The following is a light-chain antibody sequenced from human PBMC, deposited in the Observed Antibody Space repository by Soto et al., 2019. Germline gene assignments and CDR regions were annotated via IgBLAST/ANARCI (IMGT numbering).Light chain of an antibody. CDR1: SSNIGAGYD. J-gene: IGLJ2*01. V-gene: IGLV1-40*01. CDR3: QSYDSRLSGSV. Sequence: QSVLTQPPSVSGAPGQRVTISCTGSSSNIGAGYDVHWYQQLPGIAPKLLIYVNSNRPSGVPDRFSGSKSGTSASLAITGLQAEDEADYYCQSYDSRLSGSVFGGGTKLTVL. CDR2: VNS.